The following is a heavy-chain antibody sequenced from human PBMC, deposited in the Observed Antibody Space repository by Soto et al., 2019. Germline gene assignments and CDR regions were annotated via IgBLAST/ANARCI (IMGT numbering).Heavy chain of an antibody. V-gene: IGHV3-23*01. CDR3: ANLGYCTNGVCPTMNWFDP. J-gene: IGHJ5*02. CDR1: GFTFSSYA. CDR2: ISGSGGST. D-gene: IGHD2-8*01. Sequence: EVQLLESGGGLVQPGGSLRLSCAASGFTFSSYAMSWVRQAPGKGLEWVSAISGSGGSTYYADSVKGRFTISRDNSKNTLYLQMNSLRAEDTAVYYCANLGYCTNGVCPTMNWFDPWGQGTLVTVSS.